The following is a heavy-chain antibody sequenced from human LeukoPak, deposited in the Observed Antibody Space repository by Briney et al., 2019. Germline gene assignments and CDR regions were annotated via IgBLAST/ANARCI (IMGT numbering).Heavy chain of an antibody. D-gene: IGHD3-22*01. Sequence: PSETLSLTCTVSVGAITSGNYYWGWIRPPPGKWLEWIGTIYDSGSTYYNPSLKSRVTISVDTSKNQFPLKLNSVPAADTAVYYCARLDYYDSSGLIDYWGQGTLVIVSS. CDR1: VGAITSGNYY. CDR3: ARLDYYDSSGLIDY. J-gene: IGHJ4*02. CDR2: IYDSGST. V-gene: IGHV4-39*01.